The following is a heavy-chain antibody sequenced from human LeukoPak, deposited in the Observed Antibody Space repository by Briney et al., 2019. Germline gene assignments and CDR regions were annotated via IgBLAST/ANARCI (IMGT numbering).Heavy chain of an antibody. V-gene: IGHV3-30*03. CDR1: GFTFSSYA. CDR2: ISYDGSNK. D-gene: IGHD5-18*01. J-gene: IGHJ4*02. CDR3: ARGLDNYGYKFDY. Sequence: GGSLRLSCAASGFTFSSYAIHWVRQAPGKGLEWVAVISYDGSNKYYADSVKGRFTISRDNAENSLYLQMNSLRAEDTAVYYCARGLDNYGYKFDYWGQGTLVTVSS.